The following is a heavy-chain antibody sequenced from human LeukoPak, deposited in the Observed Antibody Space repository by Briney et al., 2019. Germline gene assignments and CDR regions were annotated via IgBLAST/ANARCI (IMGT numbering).Heavy chain of an antibody. J-gene: IGHJ5*02. CDR2: ISWNSGSI. Sequence: GRSLRLSCAASGFTFDDYTMHWVRQAPGKGLERVSGISWNSGSIGYADSVKGRFTISRDNAKNSLYLQMNSLRAEDTALYYCAKAPSYNWNDVPWFDPWGQGTLVTVSS. V-gene: IGHV3-9*01. CDR3: AKAPSYNWNDVPWFDP. CDR1: GFTFDDYT. D-gene: IGHD1-1*01.